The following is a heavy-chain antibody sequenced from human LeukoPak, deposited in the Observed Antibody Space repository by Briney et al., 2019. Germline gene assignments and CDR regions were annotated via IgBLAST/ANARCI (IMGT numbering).Heavy chain of an antibody. CDR3: ARDVSSRHLDY. J-gene: IGHJ4*02. D-gene: IGHD2/OR15-2a*01. Sequence: GGSLRLSCEASDLTASTNSLSWVRKAQGKGLVWVSVLYVDGSTYYADSVKGRFTISRDNSKNMMYLQMNSLRADDTAVYYCARDVSSRHLDYWGQGTLVTVSS. V-gene: IGHV3-66*01. CDR2: LYVDGST. CDR1: DLTASTNS.